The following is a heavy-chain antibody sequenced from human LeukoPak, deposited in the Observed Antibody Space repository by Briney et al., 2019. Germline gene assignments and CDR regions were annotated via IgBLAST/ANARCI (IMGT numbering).Heavy chain of an antibody. J-gene: IGHJ6*03. V-gene: IGHV5-51*01. CDR1: GYSFTSYW. CDR2: IYPGDSHT. D-gene: IGHD2-2*01. Sequence: PGESLKISCKGSGYSFTSYWIGWVRPMPGKGLEWMGIIYPGDSHTIYNPSFQGQVTITADKSISTAYLQWSSLKASDTAMYYCARRRIVVVPAANLGDYYYYYYMDVWGKGTTFTVSS. CDR3: ARRRIVVVPAANLGDYYYYYYMDV.